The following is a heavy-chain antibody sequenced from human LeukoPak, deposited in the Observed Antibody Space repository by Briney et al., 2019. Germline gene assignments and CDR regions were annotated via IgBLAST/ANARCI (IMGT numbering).Heavy chain of an antibody. CDR3: ARVDRSADYSLDY. CDR1: GFTFDDYG. Sequence: PGGSLRLSCAASGFTFDDYGMSSVRQAPGKGLEWVSGINLSSSSRGYADSVKGRFTISRDSAKKFLYLQMNTLRVEDTALYYCARVDRSADYSLDYWGQGSLVTVSS. D-gene: IGHD3-22*01. V-gene: IGHV3-20*04. CDR2: INLSSSSR. J-gene: IGHJ4*02.